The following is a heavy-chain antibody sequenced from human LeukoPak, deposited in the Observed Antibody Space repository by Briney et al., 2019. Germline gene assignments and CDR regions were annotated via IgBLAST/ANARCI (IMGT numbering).Heavy chain of an antibody. CDR2: ISYDGSNK. CDR3: ARDSIDGYNYALDY. CDR1: GFTFSSYA. Sequence: GGSLRLSCAASGFTFSSYAMHWVRQAPGKGLEWVAVISYDGSNKYYADSVKGRFTISRDNSKNTLYLQMNSLRAEDTAVHYCARDSIDGYNYALDYWGQGTLATVSS. J-gene: IGHJ4*02. D-gene: IGHD5-24*01. V-gene: IGHV3-30*01.